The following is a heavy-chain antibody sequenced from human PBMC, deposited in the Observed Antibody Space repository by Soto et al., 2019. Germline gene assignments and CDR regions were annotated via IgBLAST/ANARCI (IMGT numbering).Heavy chain of an antibody. D-gene: IGHD2-21*02. J-gene: IGHJ1*01. V-gene: IGHV3-11*05. Sequence: PGGSLRLSCAVSGFTFSDYYMSWIRQAPGKGLEWVSYISSSSSYTNYADSVKGRFTISRDNAKNSLYLQMNSLRAEDTAVYYCARVDGGNSAEYFQHWGQGTLVTVSS. CDR3: ARVDGGNSAEYFQH. CDR1: GFTFSDYY. CDR2: ISSSSSYT.